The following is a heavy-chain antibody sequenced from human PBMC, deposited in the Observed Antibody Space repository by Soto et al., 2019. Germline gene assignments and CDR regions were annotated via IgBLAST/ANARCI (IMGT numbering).Heavy chain of an antibody. V-gene: IGHV3-23*01. CDR3: AKTRLYDNNDYHRDGFDV. CDR2: ISGDGSAT. Sequence: EVKLLESGGGLVQPGESLRLSCAASGFRFWPYSMRWVRQAPGKGLEWVSGISGDGSATSYADSLKGRFTVSRDNSKDTLFLQMNNLRVEDTAVYYCAKTRLYDNNDYHRDGFDVWGPGTAVTVS. J-gene: IGHJ3*01. D-gene: IGHD5-12*01. CDR1: GFRFWPYS.